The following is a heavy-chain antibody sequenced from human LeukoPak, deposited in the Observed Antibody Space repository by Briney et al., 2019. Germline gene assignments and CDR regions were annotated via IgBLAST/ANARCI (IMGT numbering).Heavy chain of an antibody. D-gene: IGHD3-9*01. Sequence: ASVKVSCKASGYTLTELSTHWVRQAPGKGLEWMGGFDPENGETIYAQKFQSRVTMTEDTSTDTAYMELRSLRSEDTAVYYCAAGADYDIMPYWGQGTLVTVSS. CDR3: AAGADYDIMPY. CDR2: FDPENGET. J-gene: IGHJ4*02. CDR1: GYTLTELS. V-gene: IGHV1-24*01.